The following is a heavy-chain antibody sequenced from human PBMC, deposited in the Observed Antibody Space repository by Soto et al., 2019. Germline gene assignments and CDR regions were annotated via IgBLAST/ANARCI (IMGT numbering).Heavy chain of an antibody. CDR2: IYYSGST. Sequence: QLQLQESGPGLVKPSETLSLTCTVSGGSISSSSFHWGWIRQPPGKGLGWIGSIYYSGSTYYSPSLKSRVTISVDTSKNQFSLKLSSVTAADTAVYYCARRERAAGTDWWFDPWGQGRLVTVSS. V-gene: IGHV4-39*01. CDR3: ARRERAAGTDWWFDP. J-gene: IGHJ5*02. CDR1: GGSISSSSFH. D-gene: IGHD6-13*01.